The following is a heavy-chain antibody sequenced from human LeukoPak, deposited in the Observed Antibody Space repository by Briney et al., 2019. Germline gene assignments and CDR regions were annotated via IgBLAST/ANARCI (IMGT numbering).Heavy chain of an antibody. J-gene: IGHJ4*02. D-gene: IGHD6-19*01. CDR2: ISGSGGST. Sequence: PGGSLRLSCAASGFTFSSYAMSWVRQAPGMGLEWVSAISGSGGSTYYADSVKGRFTISRDNSKNTLYLQMNSLRAEDTAVYYCAKDWLSSGWYYFDYWGQGTLVTVSS. V-gene: IGHV3-23*01. CDR1: GFTFSSYA. CDR3: AKDWLSSGWYYFDY.